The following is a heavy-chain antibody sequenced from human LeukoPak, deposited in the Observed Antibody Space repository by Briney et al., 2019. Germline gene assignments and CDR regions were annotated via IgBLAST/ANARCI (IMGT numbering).Heavy chain of an antibody. CDR2: IYTSGST. J-gene: IGHJ3*02. D-gene: IGHD3-22*01. CDR1: GGSISSYY. V-gene: IGHV4-4*07. Sequence: PSETLSLTCTVSGGSISSYYWSWIRQPAGKGLEWIGRIYTSGSTNYNPSLKSRVTMSVDTSKNQFSLKLSSVTPADTAVYYCARVGYYDSSGYYWNAFDIWGQGTMVTVSS. CDR3: ARVGYYDSSGYYWNAFDI.